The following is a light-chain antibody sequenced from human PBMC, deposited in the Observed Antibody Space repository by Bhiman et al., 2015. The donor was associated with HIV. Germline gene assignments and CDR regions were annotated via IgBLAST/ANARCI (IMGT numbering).Light chain of an antibody. CDR3: QSYDSRLSVWV. V-gene: IGLV1-40*01. CDR2: GSS. J-gene: IGLJ3*02. Sequence: QSVLTQPPSVPGAPGQRVTISCTGSSSNIGAGYDVHWYQQLPGTAPKLLIYGSSNRPSGVPDRFSGSKSGTSASLAITGLQAEDEADYYCQSYDSRLSVWVFGGGAKVTVV. CDR1: SSNIGAGYD.